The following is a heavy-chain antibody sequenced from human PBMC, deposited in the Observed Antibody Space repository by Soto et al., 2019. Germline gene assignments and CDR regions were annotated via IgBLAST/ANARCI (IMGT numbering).Heavy chain of an antibody. Sequence: QVQLVQSGAEVKKPGSSVKVSCKASGGTFSSYAFSWVRQAPGHGLEWMGGIIPIFGTTNDAQEFQGRVTFTADESTSTAYMELSSLRSDDTAIYYCATGERDYGDYIESYSFGYWGQGTLVTVSS. V-gene: IGHV1-69*01. D-gene: IGHD4-17*01. CDR3: ATGERDYGDYIESYSFGY. CDR1: GGTFSSYA. J-gene: IGHJ4*02. CDR2: IIPIFGTT.